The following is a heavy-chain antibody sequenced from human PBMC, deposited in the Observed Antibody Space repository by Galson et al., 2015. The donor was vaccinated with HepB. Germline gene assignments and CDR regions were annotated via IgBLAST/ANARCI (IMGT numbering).Heavy chain of an antibody. V-gene: IGHV1-18*01. Sequence: SVKVSCKASGYTFTSYGISWVRQAPGQGLEWMGWISAYNGNTNYAQKLQGRVTMTTDTSTSTAYMELRSLRSDDTAVYYCARGSDYGDSAYYYYYGMDVWGQGTTVTVSS. CDR3: ARGSDYGDSAYYYYYGMDV. CDR1: GYTFTSYG. D-gene: IGHD4-17*01. J-gene: IGHJ6*02. CDR2: ISAYNGNT.